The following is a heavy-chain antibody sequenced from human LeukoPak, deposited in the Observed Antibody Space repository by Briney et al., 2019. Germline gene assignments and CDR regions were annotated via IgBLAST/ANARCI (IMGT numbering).Heavy chain of an antibody. J-gene: IGHJ4*02. CDR3: TWSGLKIES. D-gene: IGHD3-3*01. CDR2: IKKKSDGATT. CDR1: GFTVSSNS. V-gene: IGHV3-15*01. Sequence: GGSLRLSCTVSGFTVSSNSMSWVRQAPGKGLEWLGQIKKKSDGATTAYAAPVKGRFTISRDDSKNTLFLQMNSLKTEDTALYYCTWSGLKIESWGQGTLVTVSS.